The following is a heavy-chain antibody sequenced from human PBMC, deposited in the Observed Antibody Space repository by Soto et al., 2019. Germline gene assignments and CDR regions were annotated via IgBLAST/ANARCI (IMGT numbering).Heavy chain of an antibody. CDR3: ARDVESGSSQYFYHYYAMDV. J-gene: IGHJ6*02. D-gene: IGHD1-26*01. CDR2: ISYDGSNK. Sequence: QVQLVESGGGVVQPGRSLRLSCAASGFTFSNYPMHWVRQAPGKGLEWVAVISYDGSNKYYAGSVKGRFTISRDSSKNTLYLQMNSLRAEDTAVYYCARDVESGSSQYFYHYYAMDVWGQGTTVTVSS. V-gene: IGHV3-30-3*01. CDR1: GFTFSNYP.